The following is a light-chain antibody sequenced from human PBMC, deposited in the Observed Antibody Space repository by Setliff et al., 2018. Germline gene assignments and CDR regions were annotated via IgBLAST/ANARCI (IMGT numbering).Light chain of an antibody. CDR2: EVS. CDR1: SSDVGDYKY. V-gene: IGLV2-14*01. J-gene: IGLJ1*01. Sequence: QSVLTQPASVSGSPGQSITISCTGTSSDVGDYKYVSWYQQLPGKAPKLIIFEVSNRPSGIPNRFSGSKSGNTASLSISGLQAEDEAYYYCSSYTSLSTRVFGTGTKVTVL. CDR3: SSYTSLSTRV.